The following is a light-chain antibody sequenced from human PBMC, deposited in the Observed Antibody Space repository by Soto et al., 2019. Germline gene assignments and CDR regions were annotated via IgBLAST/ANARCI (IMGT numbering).Light chain of an antibody. CDR1: QSVSSN. CDR3: QQRSNWPLT. Sequence: EIVSTQSPGTLSFSPGERATLSCRASQSVSSNLAWYQQKPGQAPRLLIYDASNRATGIPARFSGSGSGTDFTLTISSLEPEDFAVYYCQQRSNWPLTFGGGTKVDIK. CDR2: DAS. V-gene: IGKV3-11*01. J-gene: IGKJ4*01.